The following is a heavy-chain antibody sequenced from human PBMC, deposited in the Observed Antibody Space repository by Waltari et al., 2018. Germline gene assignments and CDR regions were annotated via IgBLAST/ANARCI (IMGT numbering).Heavy chain of an antibody. D-gene: IGHD1-1*01. V-gene: IGHV4-30-2*01. Sequence: QLQLQESGSGLVKPSQTLSLTCAVSGCSISSGGYSWSWLRQPPGKGLEWIGYIYHSGSTYYNPSLKSRVTISVDRSKNQFSLKLSSVTAADTAVYYCARGDQLELKYNWFDPWGQGTLVTVSS. J-gene: IGHJ5*02. CDR3: ARGDQLELKYNWFDP. CDR2: IYHSGST. CDR1: GCSISSGGYS.